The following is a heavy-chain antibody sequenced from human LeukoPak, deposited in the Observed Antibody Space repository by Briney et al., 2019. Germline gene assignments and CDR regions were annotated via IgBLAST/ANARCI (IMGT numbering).Heavy chain of an antibody. D-gene: IGHD5-18*01. CDR1: GGSMTAGDYY. V-gene: IGHV4-39*07. CDR2: TS. CDR3: ARVKDTAGYYYYMDV. Sequence: SETLSLTCTVSGGSMTAGDYYWGWVRQPPGTGLQWIATSYQGASLKSRVTISLDTSKNQFSLRLTSVTAADTAVYYCARVKDTAGYYYYMDVWGKGTTVTVSS. J-gene: IGHJ6*03.